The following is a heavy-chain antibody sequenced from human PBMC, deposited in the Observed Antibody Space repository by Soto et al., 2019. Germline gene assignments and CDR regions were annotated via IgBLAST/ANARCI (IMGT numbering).Heavy chain of an antibody. Sequence: QVQLVESGGGVVQPGRSLRLSCAASGFTFSSYGMHWVRQAPGKGLEWVAVISYDGSNKYYADSVKGRFTISRDSSKNTLYLQMNSLRAEDTAVYYCAKTYYYDSSGPPFDIWGQGTMVTVSS. CDR2: ISYDGSNK. V-gene: IGHV3-30*18. CDR3: AKTYYYDSSGPPFDI. D-gene: IGHD3-22*01. J-gene: IGHJ3*02. CDR1: GFTFSSYG.